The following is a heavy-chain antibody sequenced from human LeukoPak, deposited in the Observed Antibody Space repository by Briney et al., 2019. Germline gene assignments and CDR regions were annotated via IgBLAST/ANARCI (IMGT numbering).Heavy chain of an antibody. CDR2: IVPILGIA. D-gene: IGHD1-26*01. V-gene: IGHV1-69*04. Sequence: SVKVSCKASGGTFSSYAIIWVRQAPGQGLEWMGRIVPILGIANYAQKFQGRVTITADKSTSTAYMELSSLRSEDTAVYYCARDLFGFGGATNQPAGEESTFDYWGQGTLVTVSS. CDR3: ARDLFGFGGATNQPAGEESTFDY. J-gene: IGHJ4*02. CDR1: GGTFSSYA.